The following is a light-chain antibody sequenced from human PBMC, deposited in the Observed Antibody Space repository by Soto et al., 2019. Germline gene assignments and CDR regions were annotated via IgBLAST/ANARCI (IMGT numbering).Light chain of an antibody. Sequence: QSALTQPASVSGSPGQSITISCTGTSSDVGAYEYVSWYQHHPGKAPKLMIYDVSSRPSGVSNRFSGSKSGNTASLTVSGLQAEDEAYYYCSSYTTSSTLVFGSGTKLTVL. J-gene: IGLJ2*01. CDR3: SSYTTSSTLV. CDR2: DVS. V-gene: IGLV2-14*03. CDR1: SSDVGAYEY.